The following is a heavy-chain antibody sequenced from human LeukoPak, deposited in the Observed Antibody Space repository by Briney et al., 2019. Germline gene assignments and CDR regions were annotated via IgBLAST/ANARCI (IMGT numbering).Heavy chain of an antibody. V-gene: IGHV3-7*01. Sequence: GGSLRLSCAASGFTFSGHWMSWVRQAPGKGLEWAANINQGGSDKYYVDSVKGRFTISRDNANNLLYLQMNSLRGGDTAVYYCTRDRSRAEDDWGQGTLVTVSS. CDR3: TRDRSRAEDD. CDR2: INQGGSDK. J-gene: IGHJ4*02. D-gene: IGHD1-14*01. CDR1: GFTFSGHW.